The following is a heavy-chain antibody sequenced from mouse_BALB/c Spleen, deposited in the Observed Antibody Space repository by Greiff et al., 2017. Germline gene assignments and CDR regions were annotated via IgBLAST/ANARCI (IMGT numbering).Heavy chain of an antibody. CDR2: IWAGGST. CDR1: GFSLTSYG. CDR3: ARADYGNYFYAMDY. V-gene: IGHV2-9*02. D-gene: IGHD2-1*01. Sequence: VQVVESGPGLVAPSQSLSITCTVSGFSLTSYGVHWVRQPPGKGLEWLGVIWAGGSTNYNSALMSRLSISKDNSKSQVFLKMNSLQTDDTAMYYCARADYGNYFYAMDYWGQGTSVTVSS. J-gene: IGHJ4*01.